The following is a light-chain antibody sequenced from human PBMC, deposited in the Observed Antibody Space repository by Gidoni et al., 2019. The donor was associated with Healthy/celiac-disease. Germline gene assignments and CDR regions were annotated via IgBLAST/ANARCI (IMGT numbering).Light chain of an antibody. V-gene: IGLV1-44*01. CDR1: SSHIGSNT. Sequence: QSVLTRPPSASGAPAGRVTISCSGSSSHIGSNTVNWYQQLPGTAPNLLIYSNNHRPSGVPARFSASKSGTSASLPTIGFQSEDEAYYYCAAWDDSLNGVVFGGGTKLTVL. CDR2: SNN. CDR3: AAWDDSLNGVV. J-gene: IGLJ2*01.